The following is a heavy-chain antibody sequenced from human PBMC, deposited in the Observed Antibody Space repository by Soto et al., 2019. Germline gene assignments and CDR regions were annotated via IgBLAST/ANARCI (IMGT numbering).Heavy chain of an antibody. J-gene: IGHJ6*02. CDR1: GGTFSSYA. CDR3: ASKIVVVPAAIVYYYYGIDV. Sequence: QVQLVQSGAEVQKPGSSVNVSCKASGGTFSSYAIRWVRQAPGQWLEWMGGIIPIFGTATYAQKFQGRVTITADESTSTAYMELSSLRSEDTAVYYCASKIVVVPAAIVYYYYGIDVWGQGTTVTVSS. CDR2: IIPIFGTA. V-gene: IGHV1-69*01. D-gene: IGHD2-2*01.